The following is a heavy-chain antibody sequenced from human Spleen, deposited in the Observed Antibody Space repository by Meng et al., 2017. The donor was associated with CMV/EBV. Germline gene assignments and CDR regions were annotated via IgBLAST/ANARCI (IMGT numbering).Heavy chain of an antibody. V-gene: IGHV3-30*02. CDR3: ASLTTGYSSCWYYYYYGMDV. CDR1: GFTFSSYG. Sequence: GESLKISCVASGFTFSSYGMHWVRQAPGKGLEWVAFIRYDGSNTYYADSVTGRFTISRDNSKNTLYLQMNSLRAEDTAVYYCASLTTGYSSCWYYYYYGMDVWGQGTTVTVSS. D-gene: IGHD6-13*01. J-gene: IGHJ6*02. CDR2: IRYDGSNT.